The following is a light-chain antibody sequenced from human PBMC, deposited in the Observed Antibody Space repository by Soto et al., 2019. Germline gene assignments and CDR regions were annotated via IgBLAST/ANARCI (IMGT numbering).Light chain of an antibody. CDR2: GAF. J-gene: IGKJ2*01. Sequence: EIIMTQSPVTLSVSPGERATLSCRASQSVSSNLAWYQQKPGQAPSLLIYGAFTRATGIPARFSGTGSGTEFTLTISSLQSEDFAVYYCHQYNNWPYTFGQGTKLEIK. CDR1: QSVSSN. V-gene: IGKV3-15*01. CDR3: HQYNNWPYT.